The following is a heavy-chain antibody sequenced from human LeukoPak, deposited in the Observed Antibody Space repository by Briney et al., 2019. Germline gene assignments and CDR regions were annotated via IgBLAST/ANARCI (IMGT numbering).Heavy chain of an antibody. CDR3: ASSQWELEARGNSFDY. CDR2: IYSSGST. Sequence: SQTLSLTCTVSGGSISSGSYYWSWIRQPAGKGLEWIGRIYSSGSTNHSPSLKSRVTISVDTSKNQFSLKLSSVTAADTAVYYCASSQWELEARGNSFDYWGQGTLVTVSS. V-gene: IGHV4-61*02. D-gene: IGHD1-26*01. CDR1: GGSISSGSYY. J-gene: IGHJ4*02.